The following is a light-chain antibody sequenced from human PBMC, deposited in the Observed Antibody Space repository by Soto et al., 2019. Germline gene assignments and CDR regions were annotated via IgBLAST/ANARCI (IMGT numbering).Light chain of an antibody. V-gene: IGLV2-14*01. CDR3: SSYTTISTCV. CDR2: DVR. J-gene: IGLJ1*01. CDR1: SSDVGGYNY. Sequence: QSALTQPASVSGSPGQSITISCTGTSSDVGGYNYVSWYQQHPGKAPKLMIYDVRNRPSGVSNRFSGSKSVNTASLTISGLQAEDEADYYCSSYTTISTCVFGTGTKLTVL.